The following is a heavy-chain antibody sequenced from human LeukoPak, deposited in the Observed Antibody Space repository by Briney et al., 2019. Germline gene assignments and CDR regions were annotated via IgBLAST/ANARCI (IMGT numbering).Heavy chain of an antibody. D-gene: IGHD3-22*01. CDR3: ASTTYYYDSSALDY. V-gene: IGHV1-46*01. CDR1: GYTFPSYY. CDR2: INPSGGST. Sequence: GASVKVSCKASGYTFPSYYMHWVRQAPGQGLEWMGIINPSGGSTNYAQKFHGRVTMTRGRSTSTVYMELSSLRSEDTAVYYCASTTYYYDSSALDYWGQGTPVTVSS. J-gene: IGHJ4*02.